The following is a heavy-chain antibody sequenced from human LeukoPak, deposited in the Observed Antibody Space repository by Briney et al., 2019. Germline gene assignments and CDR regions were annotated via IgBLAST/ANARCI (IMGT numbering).Heavy chain of an antibody. V-gene: IGHV4-34*01. CDR3: ARMTTGHWYFDL. Sequence: SETLSLTCAVYGGSLSGYYWSWIRQPPGKGLEWIGEINHSGSTNYNPSLKSRVTLSVDTSKNQFSLKLSSVTAADTAVYYCARMTTGHWYFDLWGRGTLVTVSS. CDR1: GGSLSGYY. D-gene: IGHD4-17*01. CDR2: INHSGST. J-gene: IGHJ2*01.